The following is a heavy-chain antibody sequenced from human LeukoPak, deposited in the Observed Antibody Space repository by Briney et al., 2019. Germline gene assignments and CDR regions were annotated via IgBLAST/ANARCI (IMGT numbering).Heavy chain of an antibody. V-gene: IGHV3-7*01. CDR2: IKQDGSEK. J-gene: IGHJ6*02. CDR3: ARDTPRDYDFWSGYYYYYYGMDV. CDR1: GFTFSSYW. Sequence: GGSLRLSCAASGFTFSSYWMSWVRQAPGKGLGWVANIKQDGSEKYYVDSVKGRFTISRDNAKNSLYLQMNSLRAEDTAVYYCARDTPRDYDFWSGYYYYYYGMDVWGQGTTVTVSS. D-gene: IGHD3-3*01.